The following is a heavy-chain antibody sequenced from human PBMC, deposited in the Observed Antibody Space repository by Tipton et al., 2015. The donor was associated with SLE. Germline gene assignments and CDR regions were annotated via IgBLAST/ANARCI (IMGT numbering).Heavy chain of an antibody. D-gene: IGHD6-13*01. V-gene: IGHV4-34*01. Sequence: TLSLTCAVYGGSFSGYYWSWIRQPPGKGLEWIGEINHSGSTNYNPSLRSRVTMSVDSSNSQFSLKLSSVTAADTAVYYCARDGGAAAESYNYYMDVWGIGTTVNVSS. CDR1: GGSFSGYY. CDR3: ARDGGAAAESYNYYMDV. J-gene: IGHJ6*03. CDR2: INHSGST.